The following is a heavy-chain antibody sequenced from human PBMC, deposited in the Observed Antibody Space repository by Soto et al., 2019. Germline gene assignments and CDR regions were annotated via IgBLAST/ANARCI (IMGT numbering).Heavy chain of an antibody. D-gene: IGHD3-9*01. CDR3: ARGGGLPLLTRFDP. CDR2: IGTGGDT. J-gene: IGHJ5*02. CDR1: GFTFSGYD. Sequence: GGSLRLSCAASGFTFSGYDMHWVRQATGKGLEWVAGIGTGGDTYYGGSVKSRFTISRENAKNSFFLQMNGLRVEDTAMYFCARGGGLPLLTRFDPWGQGTLVTVSS. V-gene: IGHV3-13*01.